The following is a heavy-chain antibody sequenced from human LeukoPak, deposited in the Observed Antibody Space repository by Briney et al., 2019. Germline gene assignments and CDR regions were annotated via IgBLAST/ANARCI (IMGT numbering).Heavy chain of an antibody. D-gene: IGHD3-22*01. CDR3: ARASSGLDY. V-gene: IGHV3-30-3*01. CDR1: GFTFSSYA. Sequence: GRSLRLSCAASGFTFSSYAMHWVRQAPGKGLEWVAVILYDGSNKYYADSVKGRFTISRDNSKNTLYLQMNSLRAEDTAVYYCARASSGLDYWGQGTLVTVSS. J-gene: IGHJ4*02. CDR2: ILYDGSNK.